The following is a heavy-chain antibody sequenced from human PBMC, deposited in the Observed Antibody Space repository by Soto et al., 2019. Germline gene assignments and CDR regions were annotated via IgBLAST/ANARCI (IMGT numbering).Heavy chain of an antibody. Sequence: ASVKVSCKVSGYTLTELSMHWVRQAPGKGLEWMGGFDPEDGETIYAQKFQGRVTMTGDTSTDTAYMELSSLRSEDTAVYYCATARHDFWSGYNNAFDIWGQGTMVTVSS. J-gene: IGHJ3*02. CDR2: FDPEDGET. CDR1: GYTLTELS. CDR3: ATARHDFWSGYNNAFDI. D-gene: IGHD3-3*01. V-gene: IGHV1-24*01.